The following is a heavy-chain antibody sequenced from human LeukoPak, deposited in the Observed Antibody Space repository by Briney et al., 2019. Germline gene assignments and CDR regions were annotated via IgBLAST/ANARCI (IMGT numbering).Heavy chain of an antibody. Sequence: ASVKVSCKASGYTFTSYDINWVRQATGQGLEWMGWMSPNSDNAGYAQKFQGRVTFTRDTSISTAYMELRSLTSEDTAVYYCARDYGGSSGWFDPWGQGTLVTVSS. CDR1: GYTFTSYD. CDR3: ARDYGGSSGWFDP. D-gene: IGHD4-23*01. V-gene: IGHV1-8*01. J-gene: IGHJ5*02. CDR2: MSPNSDNA.